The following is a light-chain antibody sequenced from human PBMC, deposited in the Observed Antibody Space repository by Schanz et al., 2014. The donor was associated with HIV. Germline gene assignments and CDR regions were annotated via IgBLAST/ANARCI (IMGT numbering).Light chain of an antibody. Sequence: QSALTQPRSVSGSPGQSVTISCTGTSSDVGGYNYVSWYQQHPGKAPKLMIYDVSKRPSGVPDRFSGSKSGNTASLTISGLQAEDEADYYCSSSSTTTCVFGGGTKLTVL. CDR1: SSDVGGYNY. CDR2: DVS. CDR3: SSSSTTTCV. J-gene: IGLJ3*02. V-gene: IGLV2-11*01.